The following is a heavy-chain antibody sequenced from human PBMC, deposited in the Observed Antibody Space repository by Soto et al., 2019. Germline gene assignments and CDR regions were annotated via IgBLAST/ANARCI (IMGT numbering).Heavy chain of an antibody. V-gene: IGHV3-21*01. CDR3: ARDSPLGYCSGGSCYPRLLDY. J-gene: IGHJ4*02. Sequence: GGSLRLSWAASGFTFSSYSMNWVRQAPGKGLEWVSSISSSSSYIYYADSVKGRFTISRDNAKNSLYLQMNSLRAEDMAVYYCARDSPLGYCSGGSCYPRLLDYWGQGTLVTVSS. CDR2: ISSSSSYI. CDR1: GFTFSSYS. D-gene: IGHD2-15*01.